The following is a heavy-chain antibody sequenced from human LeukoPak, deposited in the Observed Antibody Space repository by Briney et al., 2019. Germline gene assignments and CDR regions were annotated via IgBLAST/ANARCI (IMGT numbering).Heavy chain of an antibody. V-gene: IGHV3-21*01. CDR3: ARDGGQGAY. CDR2: ISSSSSYI. CDR1: GFTFSSYS. D-gene: IGHD2-15*01. Sequence: GGSLRLSCAASGFTFSSYSMNWVRQAPGKALEWVSSISSSSSYIYYADSVKGRFTISRDNAKNSLYLQLNSLRAEDTAVYYCARDGGQGAYWGQGTLVTVSS. J-gene: IGHJ4*02.